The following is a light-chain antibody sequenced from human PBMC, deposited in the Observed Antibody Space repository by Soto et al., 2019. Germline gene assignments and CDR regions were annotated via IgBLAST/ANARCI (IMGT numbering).Light chain of an antibody. CDR2: EVT. CDR1: GSDVGGYDY. J-gene: IGLJ1*01. V-gene: IGLV2-14*01. Sequence: QSVLTQPPSASGSPGQSVTISCTGTGSDVGGYDYVSWYQQYPGKTPKLMIYEVTDRPSGVSNRFSGSKSGNTASLTISGLQAEDEAEYYCSSYTNINTRACVFGTGTKVTVL. CDR3: SSYTNINTRACV.